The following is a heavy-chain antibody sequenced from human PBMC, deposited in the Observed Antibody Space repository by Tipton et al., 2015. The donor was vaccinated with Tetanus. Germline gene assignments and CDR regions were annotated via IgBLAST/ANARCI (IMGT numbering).Heavy chain of an antibody. D-gene: IGHD6-13*01. V-gene: IGHV3-33*01. CDR2: IWYDGSNK. CDR3: ARGSRQQLRDYYSGMDV. J-gene: IGHJ6*02. CDR1: GFTFSSYG. Sequence: SLRLSCAASGFTFSSYGMHWVRQAPGKGLEWVAVIWYDGSNKYYADSVKGRFTISRNNSKNTLYLQMNSLRAEDTAVYYCARGSRQQLRDYYSGMDVWGQGATVAVSS.